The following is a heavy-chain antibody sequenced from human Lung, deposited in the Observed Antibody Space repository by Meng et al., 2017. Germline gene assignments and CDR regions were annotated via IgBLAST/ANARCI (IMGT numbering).Heavy chain of an antibody. Sequence: PVEAGGDWVKAGGYLSVGCATAGFYFSTAWIRWVRQAAVKGLAWVGWTKSNSDGGTTEYGAPVTGKFTISRDDSKSTLNLHLSGLTPDATVVYYCTWDDKAVSDYWGQGTLVTVSS. CDR3: TWDDKAVSDY. V-gene: IGHV3-15*01. CDR1: GFYFSTAW. CDR2: TKSNSDGGTT. D-gene: IGHD3-9*01. J-gene: IGHJ4*02.